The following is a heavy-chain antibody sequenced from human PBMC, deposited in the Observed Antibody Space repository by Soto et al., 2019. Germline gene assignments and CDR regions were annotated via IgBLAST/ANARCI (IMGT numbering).Heavy chain of an antibody. CDR1: GGTLTRFINYP. J-gene: IGHJ4*02. D-gene: IGHD3-22*01. V-gene: IGHV1-69*06. Sequence: ASVKVSCKASGGTLTRFINYPIDWVRQAPRQGLEWIGGIVPNIGTVNYAQKFQGRVTITADKSTGTAFMELNSLRSEDTAVYYCARGGYFDSSNYLAYWGLGTLVTVSS. CDR3: ARGGYFDSSNYLAY. CDR2: IVPNIGTV.